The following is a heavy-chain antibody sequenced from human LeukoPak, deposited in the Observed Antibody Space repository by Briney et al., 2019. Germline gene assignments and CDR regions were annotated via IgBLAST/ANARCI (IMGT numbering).Heavy chain of an antibody. Sequence: PSETLSLTCAVYGGSFSGHYWSWIRQPPGKGLEWIGEINHSGSTNYNPSLKSRVTISVDTSKNQFSLKLSSVTAADTAVYYCARLGGSYNSAFDIWGQGTMVTVSS. CDR2: INHSGST. CDR3: ARLGGSYNSAFDI. D-gene: IGHD1-26*01. J-gene: IGHJ3*02. CDR1: GGSFSGHY. V-gene: IGHV4-34*01.